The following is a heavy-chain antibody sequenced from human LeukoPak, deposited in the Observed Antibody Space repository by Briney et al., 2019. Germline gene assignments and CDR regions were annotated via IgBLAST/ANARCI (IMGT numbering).Heavy chain of an antibody. CDR3: ARATVTRWFDP. CDR2: IWYDGTNK. J-gene: IGHJ5*02. CDR1: GFAFSSFG. D-gene: IGHD4-17*01. Sequence: PGGSLRLSCAASGFAFSSFGMHWVRQAPGKGLEWVAVIWYDGTNKYYADSVKGRFTISRDNSKNTLYLQMNSLRAEDTAVYYCARATVTRWFDPWGQGTLVPSPQ. V-gene: IGHV3-33*01.